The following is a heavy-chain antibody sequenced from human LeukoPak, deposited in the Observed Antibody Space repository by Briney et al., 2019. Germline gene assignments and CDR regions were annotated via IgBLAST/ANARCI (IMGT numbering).Heavy chain of an antibody. CDR1: GYTFTRYG. V-gene: IGHV1-18*01. J-gene: IGHJ6*02. D-gene: IGHD3-9*01. Sequence: GASVRVSCKASGYTFTRYGMTWVRQAPGQGLEWMGWISGYNGNTNYAQKFQGRVTTTTDTSTNTAYMELRSLRSDDTAVYYCARNHYFDTLTGSVTYGMDVWGQGTTVTVSS. CDR2: ISGYNGNT. CDR3: ARNHYFDTLTGSVTYGMDV.